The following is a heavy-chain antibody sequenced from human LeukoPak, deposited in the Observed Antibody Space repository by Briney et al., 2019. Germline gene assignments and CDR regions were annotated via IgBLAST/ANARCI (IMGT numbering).Heavy chain of an antibody. CDR1: GGSISSYY. CDR3: AREGGYCSGGSCRKGKNWFDP. V-gene: IGHV4-59*01. J-gene: IGHJ5*02. Sequence: PSEILSLTCTVSGGSISSYYWSWIRQHPGKGLEWIGYIYYSGSTYYNPSLKSRVTISADTSKNQFSLRLSSVTAADTAVYYCAREGGYCSGGSCRKGKNWFDPWGQGTLVAVSS. D-gene: IGHD2-15*01. CDR2: IYYSGST.